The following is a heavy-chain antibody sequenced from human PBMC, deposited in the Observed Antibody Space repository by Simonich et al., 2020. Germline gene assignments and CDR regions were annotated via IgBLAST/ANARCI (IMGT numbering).Heavy chain of an antibody. J-gene: IGHJ6*02. D-gene: IGHD6-19*01. CDR1: GFTFISYS. CDR3: ARWIAVAGTGAYGMDV. CDR2: ISMSSSYI. V-gene: IGHV3-21*01. Sequence: EVQLVESGGGLVKPGWSLRLSCAASGFTFISYSMNWVRQAPGKGLEWVSSISMSSSYIYSADSVKGRCTSSRDNAKNSLYLQMNSLRAEDTAVYYCARWIAVAGTGAYGMDVWGQGTTVTVSS.